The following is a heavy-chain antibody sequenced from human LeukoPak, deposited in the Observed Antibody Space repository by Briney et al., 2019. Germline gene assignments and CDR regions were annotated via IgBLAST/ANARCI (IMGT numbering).Heavy chain of an antibody. CDR2: INLDGSTT. V-gene: IGHV3-74*01. CDR1: GFTFSNYW. D-gene: IGHD2-2*01. CDR3: ARGLGYCTSTTCLLPFDY. J-gene: IGHJ4*02. Sequence: PGGSLRLSCVASGFTFSNYWMHWVRQVPGKGLVWVSRINLDGSTTTYADSVKGRFTVSRDNSKNTLYLQMNSLRAEDTAMYYCARGLGYCTSTTCLLPFDYWGQGTLVTVSS.